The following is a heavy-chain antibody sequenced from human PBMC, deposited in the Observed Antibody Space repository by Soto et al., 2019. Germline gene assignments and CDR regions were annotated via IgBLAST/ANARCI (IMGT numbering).Heavy chain of an antibody. V-gene: IGHV3-30*18. D-gene: IGHD2-15*01. CDR3: AKDNCSGGSCYTRYFDL. CDR2: ISYDGSNK. J-gene: IGHJ2*01. CDR1: GFTFSSYG. Sequence: ESGGGVVQPGRSLRLSCAASGFTFSSYGMHWVRQAPGKGLEWVAIISYDGSNKYYSDYVKGRFTISRDNPKNTLYLQMNSLRAEDTAVYYCAKDNCSGGSCYTRYFDLWGRGTLVTVSS.